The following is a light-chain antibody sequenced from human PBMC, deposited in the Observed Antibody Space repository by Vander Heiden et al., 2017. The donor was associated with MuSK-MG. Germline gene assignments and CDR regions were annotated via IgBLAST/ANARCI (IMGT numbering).Light chain of an antibody. Sequence: DIQMTQSPSSLSASVGDRVTITCRASRDISSFLNWYQQKPGKAPKLLIYDASNLETGVPSRFSGSGFGTEFTFTISSLQPEDIATYYCQQYDNVPPGITFGHGTRLDIK. CDR2: DAS. J-gene: IGKJ5*01. V-gene: IGKV1-33*01. CDR1: RDISSF. CDR3: QQYDNVPPGIT.